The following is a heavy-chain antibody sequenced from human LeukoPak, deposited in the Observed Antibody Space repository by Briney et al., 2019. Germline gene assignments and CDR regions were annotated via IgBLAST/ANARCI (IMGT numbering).Heavy chain of an antibody. Sequence: GGSLRLSCAASGFTFSGYSMNWVRQAPGKGLEWVSSISSSGSDIYYADSVKGRFTISRDNAKNSLYLQMNSLRAEDTAVYYCASSSWNVDYYYGMDVWGQGTTVTVSS. CDR1: GFTFSGYS. V-gene: IGHV3-21*01. J-gene: IGHJ6*02. CDR2: ISSSGSDI. CDR3: ASSSWNVDYYYGMDV. D-gene: IGHD1-1*01.